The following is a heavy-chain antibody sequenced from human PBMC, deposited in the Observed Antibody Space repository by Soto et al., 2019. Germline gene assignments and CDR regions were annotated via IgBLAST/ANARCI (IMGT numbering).Heavy chain of an antibody. D-gene: IGHD6-19*01. CDR2: ISGSCVST. CDR3: AKELHTSSGWSQVMY. Sequence: PGGSLRLSCAASGFTFSSYAMSWVRQAPGKGLEWVSAISGSCVSTYYADSVKGRFTISRDNSKNTLYLQMNSPRAEDTAVYYCAKELHTSSGWSQVMYWGQGTLVTVSS. J-gene: IGHJ4*02. CDR1: GFTFSSYA. V-gene: IGHV3-23*01.